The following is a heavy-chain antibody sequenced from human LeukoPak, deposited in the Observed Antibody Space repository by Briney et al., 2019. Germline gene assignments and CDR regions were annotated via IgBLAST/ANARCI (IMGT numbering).Heavy chain of an antibody. V-gene: IGHV4-61*01. J-gene: IGHJ4*02. CDR1: GYSISSGYY. CDR3: ARAGGDFWSGARYYFDY. Sequence: PSETLSLTCTVSGYSISSGYYWSWIRQPPGKGLEWIGYIYYSGSTNYNPSLKSRVTISVDTSKNQFSLKLSSVTAADTAVYYCARAGGDFWSGARYYFDYWGQGTLVTVSS. D-gene: IGHD3-3*01. CDR2: IYYSGST.